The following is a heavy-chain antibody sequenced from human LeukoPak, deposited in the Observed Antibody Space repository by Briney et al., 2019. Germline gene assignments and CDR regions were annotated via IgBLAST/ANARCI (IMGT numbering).Heavy chain of an antibody. CDR3: AKWGPSGPIDY. CDR2: ISYDGSNK. Sequence: GGSLRLSCAASGFTFSSYAMHWVRQAPGKGLEWVAVISYDGSNKYYADSVKGRFTISRDNSKNTLYLQMNSLRAEDTAVYYCAKWGPSGPIDYWGQGTLVTVSS. J-gene: IGHJ4*02. CDR1: GFTFSSYA. D-gene: IGHD2-8*01. V-gene: IGHV3-30*04.